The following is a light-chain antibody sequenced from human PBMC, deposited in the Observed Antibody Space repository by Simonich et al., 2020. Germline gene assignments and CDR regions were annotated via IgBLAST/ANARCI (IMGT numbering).Light chain of an antibody. CDR1: SGHSSYA. CDR3: QTWGTGVV. CDR2: LNSDCRH. Sequence: QLVLTQSPSASVSLGAAVKLTCTLSSGHSSYAIAWHQKQPEKGPRYLMKLNSDCRHSNGDGIPERFSSSSSGAERDLTISSLQSEDEADYYCQTWGTGVVFGGGTKLTVL. J-gene: IGLJ2*01. V-gene: IGLV4-69*01.